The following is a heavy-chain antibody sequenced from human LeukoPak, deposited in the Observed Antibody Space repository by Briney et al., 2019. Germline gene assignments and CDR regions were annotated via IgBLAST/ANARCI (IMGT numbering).Heavy chain of an antibody. J-gene: IGHJ4*02. CDR2: ISGSGGST. CDR3: AKVKRFGEFYFDY. D-gene: IGHD3-10*01. CDR1: GFTFSSYA. Sequence: GGSLRLSCAASGFTFSSYAMSWVRQAPGKGLEWVSAISGSGGSTYYADSVKGRFAISRDNSKNTLYLQMNSLRAEDTAVYYCAKVKRFGEFYFDYWGQGTLVTVSS. V-gene: IGHV3-23*01.